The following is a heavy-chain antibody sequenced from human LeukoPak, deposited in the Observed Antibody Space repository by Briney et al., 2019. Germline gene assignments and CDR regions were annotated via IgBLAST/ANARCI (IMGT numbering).Heavy chain of an antibody. CDR2: ISHNGIT. D-gene: IGHD6-6*01. V-gene: IGHV4-39*07. J-gene: IGHJ5*02. Sequence: SETLSLTCTVSGGSISSLYWGWIRQPPGRGLEWIGSISHNGITAYKPSLESRVTISVDTSKNQFSLTLSYLTAADTAVYYCARESSSSSGLSWFDPWGQGTLVTVSS. CDR3: ARESSSSSGLSWFDP. CDR1: GGSISSLY.